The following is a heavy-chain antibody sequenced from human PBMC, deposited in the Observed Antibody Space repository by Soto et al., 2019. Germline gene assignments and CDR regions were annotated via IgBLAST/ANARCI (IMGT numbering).Heavy chain of an antibody. D-gene: IGHD2-15*01. Sequence: GASVKVSCKASGGTFSSYTISWVRQAPGQGLEWMGRIIPILGIANYAQKFQGRVTITADKSTSTAYMEPSSLRSEDTAVYYCARENVVVVAVFDYWGQGTLVTVSS. CDR1: GGTFSSYT. CDR3: ARENVVVVAVFDY. V-gene: IGHV1-69*04. J-gene: IGHJ4*02. CDR2: IIPILGIA.